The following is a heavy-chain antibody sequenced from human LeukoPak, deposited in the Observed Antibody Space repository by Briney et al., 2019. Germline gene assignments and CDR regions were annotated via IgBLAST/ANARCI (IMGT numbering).Heavy chain of an antibody. CDR1: GFTFSSYA. CDR2: ISGSGGST. D-gene: IGHD3-22*01. V-gene: IGHV3-23*01. CDR3: ATSIHYYDSSGYYY. Sequence: GGSLRLSCAASGFTFSSYAMSWVRQAPGKGLEWVSAISGSGGSTYYADSVKGRFTISRDNSKNTLYLQMNSLRAEDTAVYYCATSIHYYDSSGYYYWGQGTLVTVSS. J-gene: IGHJ4*02.